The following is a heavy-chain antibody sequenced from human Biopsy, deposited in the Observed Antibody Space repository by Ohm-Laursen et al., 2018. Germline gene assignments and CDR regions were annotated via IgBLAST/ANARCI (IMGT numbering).Heavy chain of an antibody. J-gene: IGHJ6*02. V-gene: IGHV4-4*07. CDR1: GDSISNDY. CDR2: IHTSGST. D-gene: IGHD4-17*01. Sequence: SETLSLTCAVSGDSISNDYWSWIRQSAGQGLEWIGRIHTSGSTNYNPSLKSRATISIDTSKNQFSLNMSSVTAADTAVYYCAREFYGNGMDVWGQGTTVTVS. CDR3: AREFYGNGMDV.